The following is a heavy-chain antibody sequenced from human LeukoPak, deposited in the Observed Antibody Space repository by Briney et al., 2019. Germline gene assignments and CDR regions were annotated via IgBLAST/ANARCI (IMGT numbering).Heavy chain of an antibody. Sequence: PGGSLRLSCAASGFTFSSYGMHWVRQAPGKGLEWVAFIRYDGSNKYYADSVKGRFTISRDNSKNTLYLQMNSLRAEDTAVYYCTPLEFGDDYFDYWGQGTLVTVSS. J-gene: IGHJ4*02. CDR3: TPLEFGDDYFDY. D-gene: IGHD3-10*01. CDR2: IRYDGSNK. CDR1: GFTFSSYG. V-gene: IGHV3-30*02.